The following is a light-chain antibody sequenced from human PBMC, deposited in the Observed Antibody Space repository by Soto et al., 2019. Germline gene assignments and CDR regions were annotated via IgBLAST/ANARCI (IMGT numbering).Light chain of an antibody. J-gene: IGLJ3*02. CDR3: CSYAHTSRV. CDR1: SGDIGAYNY. CDR2: DVN. V-gene: IGLV2-11*01. Sequence: QSALTQPRSVSGSPGQSVTFSCTGTSGDIGAYNYVSRYQFHPGKAPKMIIYDVNKRPSGVPDRFSGSKSGNTASLTISWLQAEDEADYYCCSYAHTSRVFGGGTQLTVL.